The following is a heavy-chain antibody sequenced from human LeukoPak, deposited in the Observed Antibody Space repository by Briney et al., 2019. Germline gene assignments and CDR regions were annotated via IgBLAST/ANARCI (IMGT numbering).Heavy chain of an antibody. Sequence: GGSLRLSCAASGFTFSSYNMNWVRQAPGKGLEWISYITTSGDTIYYADSVKGRFTISRDNAKNSLYLQMNSLRDEDTAVYYCARRIVGAYPFDYLGQGTLVTVSS. J-gene: IGHJ4*02. CDR1: GFTFSSYN. V-gene: IGHV3-48*02. CDR3: ARRIVGAYPFDY. CDR2: ITTSGDTI. D-gene: IGHD1-26*01.